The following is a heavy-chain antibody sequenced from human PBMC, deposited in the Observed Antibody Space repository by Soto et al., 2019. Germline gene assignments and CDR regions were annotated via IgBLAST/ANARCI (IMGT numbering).Heavy chain of an antibody. CDR1: GYSFTSYW. CDR3: ARHYCSSTSCYPVYYYYYGMDV. D-gene: IGHD2-2*01. J-gene: IGHJ6*02. Sequence: LKLSCKGSGYSFTSYWIGWVRQMPGKGLEWMRIIYPGDSDTRYSPSFQGQVTISADKSISTAYLQWSSLKASDTAMYYCARHYCSSTSCYPVYYYYYGMDVWGQGTTVTVSS. CDR2: IYPGDSDT. V-gene: IGHV5-51*01.